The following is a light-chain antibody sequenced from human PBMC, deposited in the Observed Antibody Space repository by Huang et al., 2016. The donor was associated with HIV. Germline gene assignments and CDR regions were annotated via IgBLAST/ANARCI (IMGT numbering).Light chain of an antibody. Sequence: DIRMTQSPSSLSASIGDRVTITCQASQDINNYLNWYQQKPGKAPKLLMYDASNLQTGVPSRFSGSGSETDFTFTISSLQPEDVATYYCQQYDTLPITFGQGTRLE. CDR2: DAS. J-gene: IGKJ5*01. CDR1: QDINNY. V-gene: IGKV1-33*01. CDR3: QQYDTLPIT.